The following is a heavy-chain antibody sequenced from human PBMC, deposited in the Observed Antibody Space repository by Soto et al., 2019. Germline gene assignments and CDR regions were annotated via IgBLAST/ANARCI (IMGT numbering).Heavy chain of an antibody. V-gene: IGHV3-30-3*01. CDR1: GFTFSSHS. CDR3: AREWSTSGDLDY. CDR2: ISYDGSIK. D-gene: IGHD3-10*01. Sequence: QVQLVESGGGVVQPGRSLRLSCAASGFTFSSHSIQWVRQAPGKGLEWVAVISYDGSIKYYADSMKGRFTISRDNSKNTAYLQMNSLRAEYTAVFYCAREWSTSGDLDYWGQGTLVIVSS. J-gene: IGHJ4*02.